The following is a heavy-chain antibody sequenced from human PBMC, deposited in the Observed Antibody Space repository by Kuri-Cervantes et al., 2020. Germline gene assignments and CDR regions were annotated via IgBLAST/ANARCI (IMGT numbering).Heavy chain of an antibody. CDR3: ARENGSGSYYNWFDP. CDR2: ISSSGGTI. V-gene: IGHV3-11*01. CDR1: GFTFSDYY. D-gene: IGHD3-10*01. Sequence: GESLKISCAASGFTFSDYYMSWIRQAPGKGLEWVSYISSSGGTIYYADSVKGRFTISRDNAKNSLYLQMNSLRAEDTAVYYCARENGSGSYYNWFDPWGQGTLVTVSS. J-gene: IGHJ5*02.